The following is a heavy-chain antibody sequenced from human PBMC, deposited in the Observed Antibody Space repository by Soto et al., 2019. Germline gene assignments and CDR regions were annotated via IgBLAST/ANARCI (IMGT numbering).Heavy chain of an antibody. D-gene: IGHD4-17*01. CDR1: GFTVSSTY. V-gene: IGHV3-53*01. J-gene: IGHJ3*02. Sequence: EVQLVESGGGLTQPGGSLRLSCAASGFTVSSTYMSWVRQAPGKGLEWVSVIHRVSTSYYADSVKGRFTISRDNSKNTLYLQMNSLRADDTAVYYCASLTTVVTPFAFDIWGQGTMVTVSP. CDR3: ASLTTVVTPFAFDI. CDR2: IHRVSTS.